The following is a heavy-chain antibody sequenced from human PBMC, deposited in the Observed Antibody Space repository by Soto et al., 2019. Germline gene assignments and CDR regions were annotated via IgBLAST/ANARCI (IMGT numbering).Heavy chain of an antibody. Sequence: GGSLRLSCAASGFTFSSYAMSWVRQAPGKGLEWVSAISGSGGSTYYADSVKGRFTISRDNSKNTLYLQMNSLRAEDTAVYYCAKSYWSGYPYYYYYMDVWGKGTTVTVSS. J-gene: IGHJ6*03. CDR3: AKSYWSGYPYYYYYMDV. CDR1: GFTFSSYA. V-gene: IGHV3-23*01. CDR2: ISGSGGST. D-gene: IGHD3-3*01.